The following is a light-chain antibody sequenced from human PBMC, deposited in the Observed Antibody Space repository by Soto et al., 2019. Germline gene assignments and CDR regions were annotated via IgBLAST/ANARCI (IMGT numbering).Light chain of an antibody. CDR2: DAS. CDR1: QGVSNR. CDR3: LQAKSFPLT. Sequence: DIRMTQSPSSVSASVGDRVTITCRASQGVSNRLAWYQQKPGDAPKLLIYDASTLQSGVPSRFSGSGSDIDFTLPITSMQPEDFATYYCLQAKSFPLTFGGGTKVEIK. V-gene: IGKV1-12*01. J-gene: IGKJ4*01.